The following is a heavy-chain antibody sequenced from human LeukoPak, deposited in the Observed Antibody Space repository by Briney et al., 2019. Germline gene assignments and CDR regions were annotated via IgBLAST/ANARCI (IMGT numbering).Heavy chain of an antibody. CDR2: ISYSGST. CDR1: GGSISSYY. V-gene: IGHV4-59*01. Sequence: PSETLSLTCTVSGGSISSYYWSWIRQPPGKGLEWIGYISYSGSTNYNPSLKSRVTMSVDTSKNQFSLRLSSVTAADTAVYYCARGGLSSGYYAYYYYYMDVWGKGTTVTVSS. J-gene: IGHJ6*03. CDR3: ARGGLSSGYYAYYYYYMDV. D-gene: IGHD3-22*01.